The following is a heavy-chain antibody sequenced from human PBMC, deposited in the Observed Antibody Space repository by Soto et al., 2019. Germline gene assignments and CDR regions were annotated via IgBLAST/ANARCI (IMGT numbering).Heavy chain of an antibody. D-gene: IGHD6-13*01. CDR2: INHSGST. V-gene: IGHV4-34*01. J-gene: IGHJ6*02. CDR1: GGSFSGYY. Sequence: PSETLSLTCAVYGGSFSGYYWSWIRQPPGKGLEWIGEINHSGSTNYNPSLKSRVTISVDTSKNQFSLKLSSVTAADTAVYYCARDVRSIAAAIVGGMDVWGQGTTVTVSS. CDR3: ARDVRSIAAAIVGGMDV.